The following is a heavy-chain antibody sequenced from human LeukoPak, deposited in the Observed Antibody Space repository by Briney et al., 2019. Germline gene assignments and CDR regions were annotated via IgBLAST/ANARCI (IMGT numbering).Heavy chain of an antibody. CDR2: IYSSGST. V-gene: IGHV4-39*01. CDR3: ARQELRGAYTGVDV. D-gene: IGHD1-26*01. J-gene: IGHJ6*04. CDR1: GGSISSSSYY. Sequence: KPSETLSLTCTVSGGSISSSSYYWGWIRQPPWKGLECIGTIYSSGSTNYNPSLKSRVTILADTSKNQFSLKLSSVTAADTSVYYCARQELRGAYTGVDVWGKGTTVTVFS.